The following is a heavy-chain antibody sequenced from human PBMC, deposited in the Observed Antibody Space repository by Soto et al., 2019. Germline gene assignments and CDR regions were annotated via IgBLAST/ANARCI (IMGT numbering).Heavy chain of an antibody. CDR2: ISSGSSYI. J-gene: IGHJ4*02. Sequence: EVQLVESGGGLVKPGGSLRLSCAASGFTFRSYSMNWVRQAPGRGLEWVSSISSGSSYIYYADSVKGRFTITRDSANNSLYLQMNSRRAEDAAVYYCARDRGPPSYFDHWGQGTLVTVSS. CDR3: ARDRGPPSYFDH. V-gene: IGHV3-21*01. CDR1: GFTFRSYS.